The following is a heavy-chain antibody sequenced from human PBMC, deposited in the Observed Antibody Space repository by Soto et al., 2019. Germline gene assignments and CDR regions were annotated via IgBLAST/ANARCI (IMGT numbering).Heavy chain of an antibody. CDR3: AKARNWGYSYGPAIFDY. V-gene: IGHV3-23*01. D-gene: IGHD5-18*01. J-gene: IGHJ4*02. Sequence: GGSLRLSCAASGFTFSSYAMSWVRQAPGKGLEWVSAISGSGGSTYYADSVKGRFTISRDNSKNTLYLQMNSLRAEDTAVYYCAKARNWGYSYGPAIFDYWGQGTLVTVSS. CDR1: GFTFSSYA. CDR2: ISGSGGST.